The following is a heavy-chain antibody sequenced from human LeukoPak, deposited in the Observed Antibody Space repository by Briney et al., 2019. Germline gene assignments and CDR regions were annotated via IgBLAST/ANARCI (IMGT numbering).Heavy chain of an antibody. CDR2: ISGGGETT. V-gene: IGHV3-23*01. J-gene: IGHJ4*02. D-gene: IGHD4-17*01. CDR3: ARDYADYVGYFFFDY. CDR1: GFTFNNYA. Sequence: PGGSLRLSCAASGFTFNNYAMNWVRQAPGKGWEWASSISGGGETTYYADSAKGRFTISRDNSQNTLYLQMNSLRAEDTAVYYCARDYADYVGYFFFDYWGQGTLVTVSS.